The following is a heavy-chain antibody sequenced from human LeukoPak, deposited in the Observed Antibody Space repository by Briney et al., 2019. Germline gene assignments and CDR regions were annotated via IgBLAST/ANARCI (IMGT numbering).Heavy chain of an antibody. CDR1: GYSISSGYY. CDR2: IYHSGST. Sequence: SETLSLACTVSGYSISSGYYWGWIRQPPGKGLEWIGSIYHSGSTYYNPSLKSRVTISVDTSKNQFSLKLSSVTAADTAVYYCAREGEWTMIVVDNVYFDYWGQGTLLTVSS. D-gene: IGHD3-22*01. J-gene: IGHJ4*02. V-gene: IGHV4-38-2*02. CDR3: AREGEWTMIVVDNVYFDY.